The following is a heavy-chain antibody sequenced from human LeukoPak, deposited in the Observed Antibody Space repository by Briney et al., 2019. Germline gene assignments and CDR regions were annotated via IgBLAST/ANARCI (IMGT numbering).Heavy chain of an antibody. CDR3: ARSVRYFDL. CDR2: INHSGST. CDR1: GGSFSGYY. V-gene: IGHV4-34*01. J-gene: IGHJ2*01. Sequence: SETLSLTCAVYGGSFSGYYWSWIRQPPGKGLEWIGEINHSGSTNYNPYLKSRVTISVDTSKNQFSLKLSSVTAADTAVYYCARSVRYFDLWGRGTLVTVSS. D-gene: IGHD5/OR15-5a*01.